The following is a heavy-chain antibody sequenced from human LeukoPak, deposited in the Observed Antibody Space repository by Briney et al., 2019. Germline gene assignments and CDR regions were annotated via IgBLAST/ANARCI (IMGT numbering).Heavy chain of an antibody. CDR2: RNQDGGGK. CDR1: GFTISDYW. CDR3: ARDLFDC. J-gene: IGHJ4*02. Sequence: QPGESLRLSCAASGFTISDYWTSWVRQAPGKGLEWVATRNQDGGGKYYVDSVKGRFTISRDSAKNSLYLQMNSLTADDTAVYYCARDLFDCWGQGALVTVSS. V-gene: IGHV3-7*01.